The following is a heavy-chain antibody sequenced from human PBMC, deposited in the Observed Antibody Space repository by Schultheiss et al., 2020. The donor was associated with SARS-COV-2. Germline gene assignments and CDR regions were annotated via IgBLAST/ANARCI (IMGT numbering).Heavy chain of an antibody. CDR1: GYIFTNSG. D-gene: IGHD3-10*01. Sequence: GESLKISCKTSGYIFTNSGITWVRQAPGQGLEWMGWINPYNENTKYGQKVQGRVTMTTDTSTSTAYMELRSLTSDDTAVYYCVRDRQWFGEYKWFDYWGQGTLVTVSS. V-gene: IGHV1-18*01. CDR2: INPYNENT. CDR3: VRDRQWFGEYKWFDY. J-gene: IGHJ5*01.